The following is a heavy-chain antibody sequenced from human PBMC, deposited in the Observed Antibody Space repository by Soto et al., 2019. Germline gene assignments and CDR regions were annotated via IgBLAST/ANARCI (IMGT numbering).Heavy chain of an antibody. V-gene: IGHV4-61*01. CDR1: GGSVSSGSYY. D-gene: IGHD6-13*01. J-gene: IGHJ6*02. CDR3: ALLSRYSSSWYSMYV. CDR2: IYYSGST. Sequence: SETLSLTCTVSGGSVSSGSYYWSWIRQPPGKGLEWIGYIYYSGSTNYNPSLKSRVTISVDTSKNQFSLKLSSVTAADTAVYYCALLSRYSSSWYSMYVWGQGSTVTVS.